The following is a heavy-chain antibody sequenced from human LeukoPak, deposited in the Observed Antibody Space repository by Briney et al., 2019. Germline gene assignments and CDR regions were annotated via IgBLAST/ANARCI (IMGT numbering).Heavy chain of an antibody. V-gene: IGHV4-59*01. CDR3: ARRLDYSSGFFDY. J-gene: IGHJ4*02. CDR2: IYYSGST. CDR1: GGSISSYY. D-gene: IGHD6-19*01. Sequence: SETLSLTCTVSGGSISSYYWSWIRQPPGKGLEWIGYIYYSGSTNYNPSLKSRVTISVDTSKNQFSLKLSSVTAADTAVYYCARRLDYSSGFFDYWGQGTLVTVSS.